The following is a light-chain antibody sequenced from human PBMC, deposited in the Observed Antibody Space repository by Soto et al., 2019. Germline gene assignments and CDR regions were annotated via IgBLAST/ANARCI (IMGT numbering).Light chain of an antibody. Sequence: QSALTQPASVSGSPGQSITISCTGTSSDIGHYDYVSWYQQHPGKAPTLMIDHVTYRPSVVSNRYSGSKSGNSASLTISGLQAADEADYYCCALATSHTYVFGSGTKVTV. CDR2: HVT. J-gene: IGLJ1*01. CDR1: SSDIGHYDY. V-gene: IGLV2-14*03. CDR3: CALATSHTYV.